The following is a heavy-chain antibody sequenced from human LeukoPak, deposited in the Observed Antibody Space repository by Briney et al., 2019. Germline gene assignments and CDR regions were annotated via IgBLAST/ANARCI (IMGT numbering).Heavy chain of an antibody. J-gene: IGHJ3*02. CDR3: ARETTVTGDDAFDI. CDR1: GYTFTGYH. Sequence: ASVKVSCKASGYTFTGYHIHWVRQAPGQGLEWMGGIIPIFGTANYAQKFQGRVTITADKSTSTAYTELSSLRSEDTAVYYCARETTVTGDDAFDIWGQGTMVTVSS. V-gene: IGHV1-69*06. CDR2: IIPIFGTA. D-gene: IGHD4-17*01.